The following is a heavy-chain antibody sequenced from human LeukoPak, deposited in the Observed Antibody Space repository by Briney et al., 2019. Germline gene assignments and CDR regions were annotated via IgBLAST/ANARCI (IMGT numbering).Heavy chain of an antibody. CDR3: AREGRITMVRGVNVNAFDI. J-gene: IGHJ3*02. CDR1: GGSISSSSYY. Sequence: PSETLSLTCTVSGGSISSSSYYWGWIRQPPGKGLEWTGSIYYSGSTYYNPSLKSRVTISVDTSKNQFSLKLSSVTAADTAVYYCAREGRITMVRGVNVNAFDIWGQGTMVTVSS. D-gene: IGHD3-10*01. V-gene: IGHV4-39*07. CDR2: IYYSGST.